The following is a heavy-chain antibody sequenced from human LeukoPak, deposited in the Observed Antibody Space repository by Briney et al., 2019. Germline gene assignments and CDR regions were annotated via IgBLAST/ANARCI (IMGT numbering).Heavy chain of an antibody. J-gene: IGHJ4*02. CDR2: IIPIFGTA. CDR3: AQSSRGYSYGPNLN. D-gene: IGHD5-18*01. CDR1: GGTFSSYA. V-gene: IGHV1-69*13. Sequence: SVKVSCKASGGTFSSYANSWVRQAPGQGLEWMGGIIPIFGTANYAQKFQGRVTITSDESTSTAYMELSSLRSEYTAVYYCAQSSRGYSYGPNLNWGQGTLVTVSS.